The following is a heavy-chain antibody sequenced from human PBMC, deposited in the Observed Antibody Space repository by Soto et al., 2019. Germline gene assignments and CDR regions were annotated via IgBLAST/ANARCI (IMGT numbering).Heavy chain of an antibody. CDR3: ARRAPVKAAAGHSRTYYYGMYX. J-gene: IGHJ6*02. CDR1: GYTFTSYD. Sequence: ASVKVSCKASGYTFTSYDINWVRQATGQGLEWMGFMNPNSGNTGYAKKFQGRVNMTRKTSISTAYMELSRLRSEDTAVYYCARRAPVKAAAGHSRTYYYGMYXWGQGTTLTVS. V-gene: IGHV1-8*01. D-gene: IGHD6-13*01. CDR2: MNPNSGNT.